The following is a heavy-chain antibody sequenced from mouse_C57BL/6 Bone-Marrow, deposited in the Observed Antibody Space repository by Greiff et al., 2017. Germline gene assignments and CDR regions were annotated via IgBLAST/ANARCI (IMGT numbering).Heavy chain of an antibody. CDR2: IDPEDGET. CDR3: ARDLLWGYFDY. V-gene: IGHV14-2*01. D-gene: IGHD2-1*01. CDR1: GFNIKDYY. J-gene: IGHJ2*01. Sequence: VQLKQSGAELVKPGASVKLSCTASGFNIKDYYMHWVKQRTEQGLEWIGRIDPEDGETEYAPKFQGKATITADTSSNTAYLQLSSLTSEDTAVYYCARDLLWGYFDYWGQGTTLTVSS.